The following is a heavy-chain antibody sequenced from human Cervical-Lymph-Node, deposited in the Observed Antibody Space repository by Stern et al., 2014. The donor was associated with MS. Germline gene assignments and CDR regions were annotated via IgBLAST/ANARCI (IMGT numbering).Heavy chain of an antibody. J-gene: IGHJ4*02. CDR2: ISWNSGTI. CDR1: GFTFGDYS. Sequence: VQLVESGGDLVQPGRSLRLSCAASGFTFGDYSMHWVRQPPGKGLEWVAGISWNSGTISYADSVKGRFTTSRDNAYSSLYLQMNSLRPEDTALYYCARDITGSSAYFAYWGQGTLVTVSS. CDR3: ARDITGSSAYFAY. V-gene: IGHV3-9*01. D-gene: IGHD1-14*01.